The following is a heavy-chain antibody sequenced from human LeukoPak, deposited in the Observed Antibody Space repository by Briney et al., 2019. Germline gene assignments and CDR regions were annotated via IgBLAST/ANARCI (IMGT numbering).Heavy chain of an antibody. V-gene: IGHV3-23*01. CDR3: ARDSTYYYDSGSSGPHYFDN. J-gene: IGHJ4*02. Sequence: GGSLRLSCAASGFTFSSYAVGWVRQAPGRGLEWVSGIIGSGVKTYYADSVKGRFTISRDNSKNMQFLQMNSLRAEDTAVYYCARDSTYYYDSGSSGPHYFDNWGQGTLVTVSS. CDR1: GFTFSSYA. CDR2: IIGSGVKT. D-gene: IGHD3-10*01.